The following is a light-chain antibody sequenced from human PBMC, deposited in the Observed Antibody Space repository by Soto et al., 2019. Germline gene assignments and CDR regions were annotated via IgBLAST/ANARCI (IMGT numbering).Light chain of an antibody. CDR3: QQTFHSPRT. Sequence: EMVLTQSPGTLSLSPGETASLSCWASQSIVSNFLAWYQQRRGQPPRLLIYDSSRRASGIPARFTGSVSGTAFPLTISRVEAEDSAVYYCQQTFHSPRTFGQGTRLEI. CDR1: QSIVSNF. J-gene: IGKJ2*01. V-gene: IGKV3-20*01. CDR2: DSS.